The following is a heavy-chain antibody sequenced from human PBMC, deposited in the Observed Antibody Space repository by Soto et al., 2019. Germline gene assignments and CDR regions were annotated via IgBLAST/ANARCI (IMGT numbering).Heavy chain of an antibody. CDR1: GYNFTRFE. CDR2: MGPHSGQP. V-gene: IGHV1-18*01. D-gene: IGHD3-22*01. Sequence: QFQLVQSGAEVKKPGASVKVSCTASGYNFTRFEISWVRQAPGQGLEWMGWMGPHSGQPRYAPKCQGILSVSTDASRGTAYIDLSSVRSDDTSLDYCGIDGQRLAQEDYYRFNGMDVWGQGTTVIVSS. J-gene: IGHJ6*02. CDR3: GIDGQRLAQEDYYRFNGMDV.